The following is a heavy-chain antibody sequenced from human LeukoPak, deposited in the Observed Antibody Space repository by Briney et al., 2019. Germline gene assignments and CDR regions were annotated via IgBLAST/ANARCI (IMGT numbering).Heavy chain of an antibody. J-gene: IGHJ4*02. D-gene: IGHD4-17*01. CDR3: ARHGDSLGY. Sequence: GSLRLSCAASGFTFSDYYMSWIRQPPGKGLEWIGEINHSGSTNYNPSLKSRVTISVDTSKNQFSLKLSSVTAADTAVYYCARHGDSLGYWGQGTLVTVSS. V-gene: IGHV4-34*01. CDR1: GFTFSDYY. CDR2: INHSGST.